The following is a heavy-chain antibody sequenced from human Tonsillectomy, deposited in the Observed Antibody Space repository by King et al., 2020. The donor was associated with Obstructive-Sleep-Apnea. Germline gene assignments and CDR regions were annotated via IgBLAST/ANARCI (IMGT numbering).Heavy chain of an antibody. V-gene: IGHV3-11*01. CDR1: GFTFKDYD. CDR2: MSSSGSTI. CDR3: VRSSPMSYYFDY. Sequence: VQLVESGGGLVKPGGSLRFSCAASGFTFKDYDMSGIRQAPGKGLEWGSYMSSSGSTIYYADAVKGRFTISRDNAKNSLYLQMNSLRAEDTAVYYCVRSSPMSYYFDYWGQGTLVTVSS. J-gene: IGHJ4*02. D-gene: IGHD5/OR15-5a*01.